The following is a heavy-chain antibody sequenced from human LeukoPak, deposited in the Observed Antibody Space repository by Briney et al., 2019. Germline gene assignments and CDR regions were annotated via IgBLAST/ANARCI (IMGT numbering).Heavy chain of an antibody. CDR1: GVSISSYY. CDR2: IYYSGST. CDR3: ASNYYGSGSLDY. D-gene: IGHD3-10*01. Sequence: KPSETLSLTCTVSGVSISSYYWSWIRQPPGKGLEWIGYIYYSGSTNYNPSLKSRVTISVDTSKNQFSLKVSSVTAADTAVYYCASNYYGSGSLDYWGQGNLVTVSS. V-gene: IGHV4-59*08. J-gene: IGHJ4*02.